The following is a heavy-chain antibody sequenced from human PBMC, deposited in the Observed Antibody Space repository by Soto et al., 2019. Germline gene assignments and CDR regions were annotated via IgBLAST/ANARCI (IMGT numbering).Heavy chain of an antibody. CDR1: GGSISSYH. V-gene: IGHV4-4*07. D-gene: IGHD3-9*01. J-gene: IGHJ4*02. CDR2: IYTSGST. Sequence: PSEALSLTCTVYGGSISSYHWSWIRQPAGKGLEWIGRIYTSGSTNYNPSLKSRVTMSVDTSKDQFSLKLSSVTAADTAVYYCARDRLTGYSLIPLDYWGQGTLVTVSS. CDR3: ARDRLTGYSLIPLDY.